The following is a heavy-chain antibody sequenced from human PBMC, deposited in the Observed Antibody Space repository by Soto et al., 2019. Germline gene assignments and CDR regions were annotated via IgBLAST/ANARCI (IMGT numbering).Heavy chain of an antibody. CDR3: ARGGTAKIHLDF. J-gene: IGHJ4*01. V-gene: IGHV4-31*03. Sequence: PSETLSLTCTVSGGSVSSGTYYWSWIRQLPGKGLEWIGFIYYSGSTYYNPSLKSRATISVDTSKNQFSLKLSSMTAADSAVYYCARGGTAKIHLDFCGQGTQVTVSS. CDR2: IYYSGST. D-gene: IGHD6-13*01. CDR1: GGSVSSGTYY.